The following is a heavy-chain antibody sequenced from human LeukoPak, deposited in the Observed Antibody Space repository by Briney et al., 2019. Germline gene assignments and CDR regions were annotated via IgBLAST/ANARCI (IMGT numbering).Heavy chain of an antibody. CDR1: GGSFSGYY. CDR3: ARGHRGAAAGTWAWFDP. D-gene: IGHD6-13*01. Sequence: SETLSLTCAVYGGSFSGYYWSWIRQPPGKGLEWIGEINHSGSTNYNPSLKSRVTISVDTSKNQFSLKLSSVTAADTAGYYCARGHRGAAAGTWAWFDPWGQGTLVTVSS. V-gene: IGHV4-34*01. CDR2: INHSGST. J-gene: IGHJ5*02.